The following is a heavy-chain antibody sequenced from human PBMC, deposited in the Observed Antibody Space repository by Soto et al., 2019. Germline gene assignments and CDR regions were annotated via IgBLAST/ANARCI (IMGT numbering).Heavy chain of an antibody. CDR1: GFTFDDYT. D-gene: IGHD6-19*01. V-gene: IGHV3-43*01. CDR2: ISWDGGST. J-gene: IGHJ6*02. Sequence: EVQLVESGGVVVQPGGSLRLSCAASGFTFDDYTMHWVRKAPGKGLEWVYLISWDGGSTYYADSVKGRFTISRDNSKNSLYLQMNSLRTEDTALYYCAKDVFHSSGWDNYYYYGMDVWGQGTTVTVSS. CDR3: AKDVFHSSGWDNYYYYGMDV.